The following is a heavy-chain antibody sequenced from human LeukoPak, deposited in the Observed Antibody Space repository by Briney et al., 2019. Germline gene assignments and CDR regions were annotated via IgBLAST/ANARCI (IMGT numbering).Heavy chain of an antibody. CDR2: INHSGST. CDR3: ARGLRYFDWLLYYFDY. CDR1: GGSFSGYY. D-gene: IGHD3-9*01. Sequence: SETLSLTCAVYGGSFSGYYWSWIRQPPGKGLEWIGEINHSGSTNYNPSLKSRVTISVGTSKNQFSLKLSSVTAADTAVYYCARGLRYFDWLLYYFDYWGQGTLVTVSS. V-gene: IGHV4-34*01. J-gene: IGHJ4*02.